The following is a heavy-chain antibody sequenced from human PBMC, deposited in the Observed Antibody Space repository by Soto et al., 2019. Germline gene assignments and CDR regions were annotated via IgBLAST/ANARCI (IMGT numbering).Heavy chain of an antibody. Sequence: QVQLVQSGTEVKEPGASVKVSYKASGYRFSTYGINWVRQAPGRGLEWMGWTSTNNDDRNYARKFQGRVTFTTDTSTSTAYMELRSLISDDTAVYFCARERYVASRHSHYDSWGQGTQVTVSS. D-gene: IGHD2-15*01. CDR1: GYRFSTYG. J-gene: IGHJ4*02. CDR2: TSTNNDDR. CDR3: ARERYVASRHSHYDS. V-gene: IGHV1-18*04.